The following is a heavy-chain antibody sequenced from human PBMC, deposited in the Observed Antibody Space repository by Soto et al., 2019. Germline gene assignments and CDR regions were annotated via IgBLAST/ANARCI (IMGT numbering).Heavy chain of an antibody. CDR1: GGTFSSYT. V-gene: IGHV1-69*08. CDR3: AREFVVVPAAMRGTWFDP. Sequence: QVQLVQSGAEVKKPGSSVKVSCKASGGTFSSYTISWVRQAPGQCLEWMGRIIPILGIANYAQKFKGRVTITADKSTSTAYMELSSLRAEDTAVYYCAREFVVVPAAMRGTWFDPWGQGTLVTVSS. CDR2: IIPILGIA. D-gene: IGHD2-2*01. J-gene: IGHJ5*02.